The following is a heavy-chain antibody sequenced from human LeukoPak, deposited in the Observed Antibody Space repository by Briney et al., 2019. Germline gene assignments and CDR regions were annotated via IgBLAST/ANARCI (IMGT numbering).Heavy chain of an antibody. V-gene: IGHV1-3*01. D-gene: IGHD2-15*01. CDR3: ARGRRVAAYCSGGSCYSYFDY. J-gene: IGHJ4*02. CDR1: GDSSRTNA. CDR2: ISAGSGNT. Sequence: ASVKVSCKASGDSSRTNAIVWLRQAPGQRPEWMGWISAGSGNTKYSQTFQDRLTLTRDTAASTVYMDLSSLRPEDTAVYFCARGRRVAAYCSGGSCYSYFDYWGQGTLVTVSS.